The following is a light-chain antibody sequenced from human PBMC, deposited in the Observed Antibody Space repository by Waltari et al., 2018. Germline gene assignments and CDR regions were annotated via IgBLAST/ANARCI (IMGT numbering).Light chain of an antibody. J-gene: IGLJ3*02. CDR1: YGSIGSSD. Sequence: NFILTQTHSVSESPGKTVPISCTRSYGSIGSSDVQRYQQRPDSAPTTVIYEDYQRPSGVPERFSGSIDSSSNSAYVTISGLKPEDEADYYCQSYDNDNVVFGGGTRLTDL. V-gene: IGLV6-57*03. CDR3: QSYDNDNVV. CDR2: EDY.